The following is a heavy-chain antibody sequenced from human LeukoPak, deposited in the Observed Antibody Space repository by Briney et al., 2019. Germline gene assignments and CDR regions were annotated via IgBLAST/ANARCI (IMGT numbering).Heavy chain of an antibody. Sequence: GGSLRLSCAASGFTFSSYSMNWVRQAPGKGLEWVSSISSSSAYIYYADSVKGRFTISRDNAKNSLYLQMNSLRAEDTAVYYCVRVEGLHSTDYWGQGTLVTVSS. J-gene: IGHJ4*02. CDR3: VRVEGLHSTDY. V-gene: IGHV3-21*01. D-gene: IGHD5-24*01. CDR2: ISSSSAYI. CDR1: GFTFSSYS.